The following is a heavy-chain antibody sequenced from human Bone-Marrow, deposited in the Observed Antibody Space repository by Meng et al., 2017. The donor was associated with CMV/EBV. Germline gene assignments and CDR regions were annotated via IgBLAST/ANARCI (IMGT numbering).Heavy chain of an antibody. CDR2: ISGSGGTT. J-gene: IGHJ4*02. Sequence: SGFTFITYAISWFRHAPGKGLEWVSAISGSGGTTYYADPVKGRFTISRDNSKNTLYLQMNSLRAEDTAVYYCAKWWGGSDGYYYCFDYWGQGALVTVSS. V-gene: IGHV3-23*01. D-gene: IGHD3-22*01. CDR1: GFTFITYA. CDR3: AKWWGGSDGYYYCFDY.